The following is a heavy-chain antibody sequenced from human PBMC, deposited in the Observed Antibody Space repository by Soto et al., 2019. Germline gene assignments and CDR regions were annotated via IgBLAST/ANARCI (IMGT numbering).Heavy chain of an antibody. CDR2: ISAYNGNT. Sequence: ASVKVSCKASGYTFTSYGISWVRQAPGQGLEWMGWISAYNGNTNYAQKLQGRVTMTTDTSTSTAYMELRSLRSDDTAVYYCARDLEVEGYDDGGYYYYMDVWGKGTTVTVSS. J-gene: IGHJ6*03. CDR3: ARDLEVEGYDDGGYYYYMDV. CDR1: GYTFTSYG. V-gene: IGHV1-18*01. D-gene: IGHD5-12*01.